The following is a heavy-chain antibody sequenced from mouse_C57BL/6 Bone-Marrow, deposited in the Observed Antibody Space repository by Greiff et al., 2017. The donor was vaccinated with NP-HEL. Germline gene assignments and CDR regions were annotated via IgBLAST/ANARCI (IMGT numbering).Heavy chain of an antibody. CDR2: INPSSGYT. Sequence: QVHVKQSGAELARPGASVKMSCKASGYTFTSYTMHWVKQRPGQGLEWIGYINPSSGYTKYNQKFKDKATLTADKSSSTAYMQLSRLTSEDSAGYYCARNFDVWGTGTTVTVSS. CDR3: ARNFDV. CDR1: GYTFTSYT. V-gene: IGHV1-4*01. J-gene: IGHJ1*03.